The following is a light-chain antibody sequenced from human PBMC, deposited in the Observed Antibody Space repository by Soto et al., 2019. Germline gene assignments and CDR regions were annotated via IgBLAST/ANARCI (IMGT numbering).Light chain of an antibody. CDR3: QTGGSGIVV. J-gene: IGLJ2*01. CDR1: SGHSNYA. Sequence: QSALTQSPSASASLGASVKLTCTLSSGHSNYAIAWHQQQSEKGPRYLMKLNSDGSHSKGDGIPDRFSGSSSGAERYLTISSLQSEDEANYSCQTGGSGIVVFGGGTKPPVL. V-gene: IGLV4-69*01. CDR2: LNSDGSH.